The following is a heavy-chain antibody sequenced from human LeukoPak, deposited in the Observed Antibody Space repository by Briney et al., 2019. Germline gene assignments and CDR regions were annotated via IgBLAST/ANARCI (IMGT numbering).Heavy chain of an antibody. D-gene: IGHD3-10*01. V-gene: IGHV3-23*01. J-gene: IGHJ6*02. Sequence: GGSLRLSCAASGFTFSSYAMSWVRQAPGKGLEWVSAISGSGGSTYYADSVKGRFTISRDNSKNTLYLQMNSLRSEDTAVYYCARAPYGTVRGVIRDPVYYYYYYGMDVWGQGTTVTVSS. CDR3: ARAPYGTVRGVIRDPVYYYYYYGMDV. CDR2: ISGSGGST. CDR1: GFTFSSYA.